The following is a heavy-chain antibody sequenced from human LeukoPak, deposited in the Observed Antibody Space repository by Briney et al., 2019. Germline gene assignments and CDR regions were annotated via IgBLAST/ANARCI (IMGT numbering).Heavy chain of an antibody. Sequence: GGSLRLSCAASGFTFSGYGMHWVRQAPGKGLEWVAVISGDGSNKFCADSVKGRFTISRDNFQNTLYLQMNSLRAEDTAVYYCAKDIVATAETYYFDDWGQGTLVTVSS. J-gene: IGHJ4*02. CDR3: AKDIVATAETYYFDD. D-gene: IGHD5-12*01. CDR1: GFTFSGYG. CDR2: ISGDGSNK. V-gene: IGHV3-30*18.